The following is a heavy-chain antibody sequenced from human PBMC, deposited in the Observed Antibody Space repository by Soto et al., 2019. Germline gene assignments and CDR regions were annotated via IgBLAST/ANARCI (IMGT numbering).Heavy chain of an antibody. J-gene: IGHJ6*02. CDR3: SVTGSPGYHGLDV. V-gene: IGHV3-7*01. CDR2: IKHDGSEK. Sequence: EVQLVESGGGLVQPGGSLRLSCAASGLTFNKYWMTWVRQAPGKGLEWVATIKHDGSEKSNLDSVEGRFTISRDNARNSMSLQMNSLRVEDTAVYCESVTGSPGYHGLDVWGQGTTVSVSS. CDR1: GLTFNKYW. D-gene: IGHD3-16*02.